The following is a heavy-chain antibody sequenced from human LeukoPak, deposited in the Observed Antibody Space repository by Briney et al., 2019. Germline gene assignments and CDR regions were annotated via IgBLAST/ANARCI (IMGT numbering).Heavy chain of an antibody. CDR3: AKDLVRVGATYFDY. J-gene: IGHJ4*02. CDR2: ISGSGGST. CDR1: GFTFSNYA. D-gene: IGHD1-26*01. Sequence: GGSLRLSCAASGFTFSNYAMSWVRQAPGKGLEWVSRISGSGGSTYYADSVKGRFTISRDNSKNTLYLQMNSLRAEDSAVYYCAKDLVRVGATYFDYWGQGTLVTVSS. V-gene: IGHV3-23*01.